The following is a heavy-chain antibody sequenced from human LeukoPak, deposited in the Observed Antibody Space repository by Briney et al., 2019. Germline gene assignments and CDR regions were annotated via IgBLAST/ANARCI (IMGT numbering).Heavy chain of an antibody. CDR1: GYTFTSYG. CDR3: ARGGPAAYYYYYYMDV. J-gene: IGHJ6*03. Sequence: GASVKVSCKASGYTFTSYGISWVRQAPGQGLEWMGWISAYNGNTNYAQKLQGRVTMTPDTSTSTAYMELRSLRSDDTAVYYCARGGPAAYYYYYYMDVWGKGTTVTVSS. CDR2: ISAYNGNT. V-gene: IGHV1-18*01. D-gene: IGHD2-2*01.